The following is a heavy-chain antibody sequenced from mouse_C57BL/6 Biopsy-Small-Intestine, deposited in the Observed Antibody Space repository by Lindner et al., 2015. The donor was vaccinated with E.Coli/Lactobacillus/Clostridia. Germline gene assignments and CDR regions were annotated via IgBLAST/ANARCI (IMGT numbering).Heavy chain of an antibody. CDR3: ARSMGGDYDYYAMDY. CDR1: GYSFTGYF. CDR2: INPYNADP. D-gene: IGHD2-13*01. J-gene: IGHJ4*01. V-gene: IGHV1-20*01. Sequence: VQLQESGPELMKPGTSVKMSCKASGYSFTGYFMNWVKQSHGKSLEWIGRINPYNADPFYNQKFKGKATLTVDKSSSTAHMELRSLTSEDSALYYCARSMGGDYDYYAMDYWGQGTSVTVSS.